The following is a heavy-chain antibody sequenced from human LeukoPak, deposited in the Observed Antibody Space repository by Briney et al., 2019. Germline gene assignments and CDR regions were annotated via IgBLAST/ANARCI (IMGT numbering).Heavy chain of an antibody. CDR1: GFTFSSFA. CDR2: MSGDATST. J-gene: IGHJ4*02. D-gene: IGHD6-13*01. V-gene: IGHV3-23*01. CDR3: AKRTSGSSWYSSDS. Sequence: GGSLRLSCAASGFTFSSFAMNWVRQAPGKRLEWVSTMSGDATSTYYADSVKGRFTISRDNSKNTLYLQVNSLRADDTAVYYCAKRTSGSSWYSSDSWGQGTLVTVSS.